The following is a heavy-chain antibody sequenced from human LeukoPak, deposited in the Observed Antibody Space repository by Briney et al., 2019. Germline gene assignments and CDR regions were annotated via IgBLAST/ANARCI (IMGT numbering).Heavy chain of an antibody. J-gene: IGHJ3*02. V-gene: IGHV4-34*01. D-gene: IGHD6-19*01. CDR3: AVYSSGWYDAFDI. CDR2: INHSGST. Sequence: PSETLSLTCAVYGGSFSGYYWSWIRQPPGKGLEWIGEINHSGSTNYNPSLKSRVTISVDTSKNQFSPKLSSVTAADTAVYYCAVYSSGWYDAFDIWGQGTMVTVSS. CDR1: GGSFSGYY.